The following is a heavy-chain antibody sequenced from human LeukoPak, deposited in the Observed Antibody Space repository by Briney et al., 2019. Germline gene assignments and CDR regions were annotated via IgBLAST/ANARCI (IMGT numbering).Heavy chain of an antibody. D-gene: IGHD2-21*02. Sequence: PSETLSLTCTVSSGSISSSSSYWGWIRQPPGKGLEWIGSIYYSGSTYYNPSLKSRVTISVDTSKNQFSLKLSPVTAADTAVYYCARRAYCGGDCYLDYWGQGTLVTVSS. V-gene: IGHV4-39*01. CDR2: IYYSGST. CDR3: ARRAYCGGDCYLDY. CDR1: SGSISSSSSY. J-gene: IGHJ4*02.